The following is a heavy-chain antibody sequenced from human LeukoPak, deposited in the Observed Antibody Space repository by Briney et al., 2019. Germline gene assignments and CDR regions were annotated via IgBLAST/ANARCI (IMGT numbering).Heavy chain of an antibody. J-gene: IGHJ5*02. Sequence: GASVKVSCKASGYTFTSYDINWVRQATGQGLEWMGWMNPNSGNTGYAQKFQGRVTMTRNTSISTAYMELSSLRSEDTAVYYCARDSTPCSGGSCYKNWFDPWGQGTLVTVSS. CDR3: ARDSTPCSGGSCYKNWFDP. CDR2: MNPNSGNT. CDR1: GYTFTSYD. V-gene: IGHV1-8*01. D-gene: IGHD2-15*01.